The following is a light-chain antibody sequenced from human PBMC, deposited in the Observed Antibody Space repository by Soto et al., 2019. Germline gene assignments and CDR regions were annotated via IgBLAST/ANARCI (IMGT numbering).Light chain of an antibody. CDR1: SSDVGGYNY. CDR3: SSYTSSSTLL. CDR2: DVS. V-gene: IGLV2-14*01. J-gene: IGLJ2*01. Sequence: QSALTQPASVSGSPGQSITIYCTGTSSDVGGYNYVSWYQQHPGKAPKLMIYDVSNRPSGVSNRFSGSKSGNTASLTISGLQAEDEADYYCSSYTSSSTLLFGGGTKLTVL.